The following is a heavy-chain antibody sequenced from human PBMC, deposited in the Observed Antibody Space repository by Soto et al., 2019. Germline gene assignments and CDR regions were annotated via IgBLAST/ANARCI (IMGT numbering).Heavy chain of an antibody. J-gene: IGHJ6*02. CDR2: ISGGGGST. V-gene: IGHV3-23*01. CDR3: AKVSLGALTFTDYYYYGLDV. D-gene: IGHD1-26*01. CDR1: VFTCSTCA. Sequence: PWGALRVSCAASVFTCSTCAMNWVRPAPGKGLERVSAISGGGGSTYYADSVKGRVTISRDNSKNTLYLQMNSLRAEDTAVYYCAKVSLGALTFTDYYYYGLDVWGQGTTVTVSS.